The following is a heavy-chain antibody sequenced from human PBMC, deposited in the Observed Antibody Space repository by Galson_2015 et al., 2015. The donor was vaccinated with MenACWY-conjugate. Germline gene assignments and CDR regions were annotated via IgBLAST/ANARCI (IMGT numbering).Heavy chain of an antibody. CDR1: EDTFDSHY. V-gene: IGHV1-46*02. CDR2: INPFGSST. CDR3: ASGFYYFDN. J-gene: IGHJ4*02. Sequence: SVKVSCKASEDTFDSHYIHWVRQAPGQGLDWMGIINPFGSSTSYAQKLQGRVTMTRDTSTRTVYMELSSLRSEDTAVYYCASGFYYFDNWGQGTLVTVSS. D-gene: IGHD2/OR15-2a*01.